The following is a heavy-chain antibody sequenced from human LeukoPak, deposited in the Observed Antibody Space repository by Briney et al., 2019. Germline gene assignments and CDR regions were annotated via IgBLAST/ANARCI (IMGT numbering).Heavy chain of an antibody. CDR2: IDSSTRTI. CDR1: GFTFSAYS. J-gene: IGHJ4*02. D-gene: IGHD3-16*01. V-gene: IGHV3-48*04. Sequence: ASVKVSCAASGFTFSAYSMNWVRQAPGKGLEWISFIDSSTRTIFYADSVKGRFTISRDNAKNSLFLQMNSLRAEDTAVYYCARRVPSQVITDYFDYWGQGTLVTVSS. CDR3: ARRVPSQVITDYFDY.